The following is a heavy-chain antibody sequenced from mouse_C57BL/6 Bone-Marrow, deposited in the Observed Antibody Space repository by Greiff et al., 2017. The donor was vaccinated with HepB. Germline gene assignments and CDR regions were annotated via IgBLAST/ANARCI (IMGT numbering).Heavy chain of an antibody. CDR3: ARGEGWYFDV. CDR1: GYTFTSYW. Sequence: QVQLQQPGAELVKPGASVKLSCKASGYTFTSYWMQWVKQRPGQGLEWIGEIDPSDSDTNYNQKFKGKATLTVDTSSSTAYMQLSSLTSEDSAVYYCARGEGWYFDVWGTGTTVTVSS. V-gene: IGHV1-50*01. J-gene: IGHJ1*03. CDR2: IDPSDSDT.